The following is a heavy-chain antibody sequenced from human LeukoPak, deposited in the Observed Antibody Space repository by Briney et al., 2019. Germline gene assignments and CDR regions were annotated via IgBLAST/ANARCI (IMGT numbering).Heavy chain of an antibody. CDR3: ARVGRIYNYYMDV. CDR2: ISGSGGST. CDR1: GFTFTSYA. V-gene: IGHV3-23*01. Sequence: GGSLRLSCAASGFTFTSYAMSWVRQAPGKGLEWVSAISGSGGSTYYADSVKGRFTISRDNSKNTLYLQMNSLRAEDTAVYYCARVGRIYNYYMDVWGKGTTVTVSS. J-gene: IGHJ6*03.